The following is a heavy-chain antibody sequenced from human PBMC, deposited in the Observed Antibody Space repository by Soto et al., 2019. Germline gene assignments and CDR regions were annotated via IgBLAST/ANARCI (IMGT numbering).Heavy chain of an antibody. CDR2: IYSTGST. V-gene: IGHV4-59*08. CDR3: SRLGSLWFGEHGSLDY. J-gene: IGHJ4*02. CDR1: GGSISSYY. Sequence: SETLSLTCNVSGGSISSYYWTWIRQPPGKGLEWIGYIYSTGSTNYNPSLKSRVTISVDTSKNQFSLKLNSVTAADTAVYYCSRLGSLWFGEHGSLDYWGQGILVTVSS. D-gene: IGHD3-10*01.